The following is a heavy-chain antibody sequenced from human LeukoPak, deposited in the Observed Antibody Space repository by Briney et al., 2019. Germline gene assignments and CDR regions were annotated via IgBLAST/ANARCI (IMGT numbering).Heavy chain of an antibody. CDR1: GFTFSSYG. D-gene: IGHD3-10*02. CDR2: ISYDGSNK. J-gene: IGHJ4*02. Sequence: GRSLRLSCAASGFTFSSYGMHGVRQAPGKGLEWVAVISYDGSNKYYADSVKGRFTISRDNSKNTLYLQMNSLRAEDTAVYYCAKDVFGELLGVDYWGQGTLVTVSS. CDR3: AKDVFGELLGVDY. V-gene: IGHV3-30*18.